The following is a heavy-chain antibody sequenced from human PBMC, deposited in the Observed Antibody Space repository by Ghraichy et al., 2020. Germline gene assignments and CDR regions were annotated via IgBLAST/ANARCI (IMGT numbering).Heavy chain of an antibody. CDR3: ASSSRVGGSYRLKGFDY. J-gene: IGHJ4*02. D-gene: IGHD3-16*02. CDR1: GGSISSSNW. CDR2: IYHSGST. V-gene: IGHV4-4*02. Sequence: SETLSLTCAVSGGSISSSNWWSWVRQPPGKGLEWIGEIYHSGSTNYNPSLKSRVTISVDKSKNQFSLKLSSVTAADTAVYYCASSSRVGGSYRLKGFDYWGQGTLVTVSS.